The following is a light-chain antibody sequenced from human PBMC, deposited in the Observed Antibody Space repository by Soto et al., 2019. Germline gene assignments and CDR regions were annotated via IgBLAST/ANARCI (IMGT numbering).Light chain of an antibody. CDR3: QQYKKWPRT. V-gene: IGKV3-15*01. J-gene: IGKJ1*01. Sequence: EIVMTQSPATLSVSPGEIATLSCRASQSVSSNFAWYQKKPGQAPRLIIYDASTRATGIPARFSGSWSGTECTLTISSLQSEDVAVYYCQQYKKWPRTFGHGTKVDIK. CDR2: DAS. CDR1: QSVSSN.